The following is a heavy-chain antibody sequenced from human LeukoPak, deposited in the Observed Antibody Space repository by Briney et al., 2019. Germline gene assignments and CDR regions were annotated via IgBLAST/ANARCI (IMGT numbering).Heavy chain of an antibody. D-gene: IGHD3/OR15-3a*01. V-gene: IGHV1-2*02. J-gene: IGHJ4*02. CDR2: IDPNSGGT. CDR3: ARDREGLAYFDY. Sequence: ASVKVSCKASGYTFTGKFIHWVRQAPGQGLEWMGWIDPNSGGTDYAQKFRGRVTMTRDTSTSTAHMDLSSLISDDTAVYYCARDREGLAYFDYWGQGTLVTVSS. CDR1: GYTFTGKF.